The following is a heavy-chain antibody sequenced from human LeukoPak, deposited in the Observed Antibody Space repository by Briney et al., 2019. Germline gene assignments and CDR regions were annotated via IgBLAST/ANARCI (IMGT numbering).Heavy chain of an antibody. CDR1: GGSFSGYY. J-gene: IGHJ1*01. CDR3: ARRWYSSSWYAYFQH. D-gene: IGHD6-13*01. Sequence: SETLSLTCAVYGGSFSGYYWSWIRQPPGKGLEWIGEINHSGSTNYNPSLKSRVTISVDTSKNQFSLKLSSVTAADTAVYYCARRWYSSSWYAYFQHWGQGTLVTVSS. V-gene: IGHV4-34*01. CDR2: INHSGST.